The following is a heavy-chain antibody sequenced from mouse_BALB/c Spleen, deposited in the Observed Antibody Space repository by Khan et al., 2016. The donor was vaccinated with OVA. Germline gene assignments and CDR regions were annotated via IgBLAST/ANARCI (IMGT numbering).Heavy chain of an antibody. CDR2: INTYTGEP. V-gene: IGHV9-3-1*01. D-gene: IGHD1-1*02. CDR1: GYSFTNYG. J-gene: IGHJ1*01. CDR3: ASGGYWYFDV. Sequence: QIQLVQSGPEVKKPGETVKISCKASGYSFTNYGMNWVRQAPGKGLKWKGWINTYTGEPTYADDFKGRFAFSLETSASTAYLQINNLKNEDTATYFCASGGYWYFDVWGAGTTVTVSS.